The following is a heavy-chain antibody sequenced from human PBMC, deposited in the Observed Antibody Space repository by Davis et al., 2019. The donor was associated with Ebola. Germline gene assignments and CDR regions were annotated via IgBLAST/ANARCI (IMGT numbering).Heavy chain of an antibody. CDR1: GGSISSGGYY. Sequence: MPGGSLRLSCTVSGGSISSGGYYWSWIRQPPGKGLEWIGEINHSGSTNYNPSLKSRVTISVDTSKNQFSLKLSSVTAADTAVYYCARAVGATGGWFDPWGQGTLVTVSS. V-gene: IGHV4-39*07. CDR2: INHSGST. CDR3: ARAVGATGGWFDP. J-gene: IGHJ5*02. D-gene: IGHD1-26*01.